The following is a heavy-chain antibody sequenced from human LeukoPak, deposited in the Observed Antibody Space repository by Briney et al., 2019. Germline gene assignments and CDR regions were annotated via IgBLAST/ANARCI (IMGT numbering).Heavy chain of an antibody. Sequence: GGSLTLSCAASGFTFSSHWMSWVRQGQWKGLEWVGNIKQDGSEKYYVDSVKGRFTISRDNAQNSLYLLMNSLRAEDTAVYYCARTNREFASGSGGLWGQGTLVTVSS. D-gene: IGHD3-10*01. J-gene: IGHJ4*02. V-gene: IGHV3-7*05. CDR3: ARTNREFASGSGGL. CDR2: IKQDGSEK. CDR1: GFTFSSHW.